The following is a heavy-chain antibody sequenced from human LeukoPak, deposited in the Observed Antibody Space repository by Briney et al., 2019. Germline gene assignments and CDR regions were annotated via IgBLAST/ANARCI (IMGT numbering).Heavy chain of an antibody. CDR1: GFTFSSYW. Sequence: GGSLRLSCAASGFTFSSYWMHWVRQAPGKGLVWVSRINSDESSTSYADSVKGRFTISRDNAKNTLYLQMNSLRAEDTAVYYCAWPGYYYDSSGYFIWGQGTLVTVSS. J-gene: IGHJ4*02. V-gene: IGHV3-74*01. D-gene: IGHD3-22*01. CDR3: AWPGYYYDSSGYFI. CDR2: INSDESST.